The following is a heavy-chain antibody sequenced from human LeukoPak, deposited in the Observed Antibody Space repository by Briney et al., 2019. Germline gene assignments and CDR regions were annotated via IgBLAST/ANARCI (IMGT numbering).Heavy chain of an antibody. CDR3: ARDNGSGGWYLDWFAP. V-gene: IGHV1-2*02. J-gene: IGHJ5*02. Sequence: GSSVKVSCTASGYTFTGYYMQWGRQTPGQGVGWMGWNNSNRGATTYSKKFQGRVTMTKDTSIRTAYMELSRMRSDDTAVYYCARDNGSGGWYLDWFAPWGQGTLVTVSS. D-gene: IGHD6-19*01. CDR1: GYTFTGYY. CDR2: NNSNRGAT.